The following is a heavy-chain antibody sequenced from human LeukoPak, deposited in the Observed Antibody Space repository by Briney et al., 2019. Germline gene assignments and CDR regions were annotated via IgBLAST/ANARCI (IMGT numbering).Heavy chain of an antibody. Sequence: IFGTANYAQKFQGRVTITTDESTSTAYMELSSLRSEDTAVYYCASDTAGYCSGGSCYPYYWGQGTLVTVSS. V-gene: IGHV1-69*05. CDR3: ASDTAGYCSGGSCYPYY. J-gene: IGHJ4*02. D-gene: IGHD2-15*01. CDR2: IFGTA.